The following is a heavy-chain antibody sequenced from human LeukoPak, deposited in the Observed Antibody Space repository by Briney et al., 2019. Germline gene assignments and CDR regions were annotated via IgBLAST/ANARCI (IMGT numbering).Heavy chain of an antibody. CDR3: AREVYSNYRWFDP. Sequence: SETLSLTCTVSGGSISSGDYYWSWIRQPPGKGLEWIGYIYYSGSTYYNPSLKSRVTISVDTSKNQFSLKLGSVTAADTAVYYCAREVYSNYRWFDPWGQGTLVTVSP. CDR1: GGSISSGDYY. J-gene: IGHJ5*02. D-gene: IGHD4-11*01. V-gene: IGHV4-30-4*08. CDR2: IYYSGST.